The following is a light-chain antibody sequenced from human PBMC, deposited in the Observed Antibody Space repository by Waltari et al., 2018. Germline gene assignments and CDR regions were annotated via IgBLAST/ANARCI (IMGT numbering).Light chain of an antibody. CDR1: TSDVGSYNL. CDR3: CSYGGASIRI. J-gene: IGLJ2*01. CDR2: DGN. V-gene: IGLV2-23*01. Sequence: QSALTQPASVSGSPGKSITISCTGTTSDVGSYNLVSWYQQHPGEVPKLIIYDGNKRPSGVANLFSDSKSGNTASLTISGLQPEDEADYYCCSYGGASIRIFGGGTKVTVL.